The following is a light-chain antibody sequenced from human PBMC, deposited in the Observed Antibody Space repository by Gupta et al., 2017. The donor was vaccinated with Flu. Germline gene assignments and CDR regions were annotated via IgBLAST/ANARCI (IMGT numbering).Light chain of an antibody. Sequence: SSAFGGYKYVSWYQHHPGKAPKLRIYDVNKRPAGVSDRFSGSKSDNTASLTISGLQAEDEGEYYCTSYTSSSSLVEFGEGTRLTVL. V-gene: IGLV2-14*03. J-gene: IGLJ2*01. CDR1: SSAFGGYKY. CDR3: TSYTSSSSLVE. CDR2: DVN.